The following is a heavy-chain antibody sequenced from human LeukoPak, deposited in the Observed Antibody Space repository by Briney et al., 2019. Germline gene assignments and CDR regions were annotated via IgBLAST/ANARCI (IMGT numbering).Heavy chain of an antibody. V-gene: IGHV3-48*03. J-gene: IGHJ6*02. CDR1: GFTFSSYE. CDR3: ASLLTGYGNYGMDV. D-gene: IGHD3-9*01. Sequence: QPGGSLRLSCVAPGFTFSSYEMNWVRQAPGKGLEWVSYISSSGSTIYYADSVKGRFTISRDNAKNSLYLQMNSLRAEDTAVYYCASLLTGYGNYGMDVWGQGTTVTVSS. CDR2: ISSSGSTI.